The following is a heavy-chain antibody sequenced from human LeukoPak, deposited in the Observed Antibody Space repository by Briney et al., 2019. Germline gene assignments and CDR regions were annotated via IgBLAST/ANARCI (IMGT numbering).Heavy chain of an antibody. J-gene: IGHJ4*02. CDR2: ISSSSSYI. Sequence: KTGGSLRLSCAASGFTFSSYSMNWVRQAPGKGLEWVSSISSSSSYIYYADSVKGRFTISRDNAKNSLYLQMNSLRAEDTAVYYCARDQDYGSGSYEFDCWGQGTLVTVSS. V-gene: IGHV3-21*01. CDR1: GFTFSSYS. CDR3: ARDQDYGSGSYEFDC. D-gene: IGHD3-10*01.